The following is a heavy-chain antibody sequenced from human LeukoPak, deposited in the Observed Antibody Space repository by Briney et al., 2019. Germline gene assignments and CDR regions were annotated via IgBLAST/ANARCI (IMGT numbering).Heavy chain of an antibody. D-gene: IGHD3-22*01. CDR3: ARGRGIPESTTDYYDSSGPPYYFDY. CDR2: INQSGST. Sequence: PSETLSLTCAVFDGSFSGYYWSWIRQPPGKGLEWIGEINQSGSTNYNPSLKSRVTISVDTSKNQFSLKLSSVTAADTAVYYCARGRGIPESTTDYYDSSGPPYYFDYWGQGTLVTVSS. CDR1: DGSFSGYY. J-gene: IGHJ4*02. V-gene: IGHV4-34*01.